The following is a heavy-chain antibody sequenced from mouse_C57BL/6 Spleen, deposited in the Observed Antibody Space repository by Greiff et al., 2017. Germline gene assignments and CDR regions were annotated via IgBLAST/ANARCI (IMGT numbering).Heavy chain of an antibody. CDR2: IYPRSGNT. CDR1: GYTFTSYG. D-gene: IGHD1-1*01. J-gene: IGHJ4*01. V-gene: IGHV1-81*01. Sequence: QVQLQQSGAELVRPGASVKLSCKASGYTFTSYGISWVKQRTGQGLEWIGEIYPRSGNTYYNEKFKGKATLTADKSSSTAYMELRSLTSEDSAVYFCARGSRTPYYYALEYWGQGTSVTVSS. CDR3: ARGSRTPYYYALEY.